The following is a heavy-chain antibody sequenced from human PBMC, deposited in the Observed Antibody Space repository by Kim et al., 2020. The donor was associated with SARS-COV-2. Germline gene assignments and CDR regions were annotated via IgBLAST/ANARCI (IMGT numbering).Heavy chain of an antibody. D-gene: IGHD4-17*01. CDR1: GGSFSGYY. J-gene: IGHJ6*02. CDR2: INHSGST. CDR3: ARESHRGYSGAHRGRDYYYYGMDV. Sequence: SETLSLTCAVYGGSFSGYYWSWIRQPPGKGLEWIGEINHSGSTNYNPSLKSRVTISVDTSKNQFSLKLSSVTAADTAVYYCARESHRGYSGAHRGRDYYYYGMDVWGQGTTVTVSS. V-gene: IGHV4-34*01.